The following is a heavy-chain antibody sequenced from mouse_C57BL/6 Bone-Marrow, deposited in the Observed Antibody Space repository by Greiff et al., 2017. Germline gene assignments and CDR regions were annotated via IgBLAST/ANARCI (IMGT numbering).Heavy chain of an antibody. D-gene: IGHD3-2*02. Sequence: VQLQQPGAELVMPGASVKLSCKASGYTFTSYWMHWVKQRPGQGLEWIGEIDPSDSYTNYNQKFKGKSTLTVDKSSSTAYMQLSSLTSEDSAVYYCARPLRQLRPYAMDYWGQGTSVTVSS. CDR1: GYTFTSYW. J-gene: IGHJ4*01. CDR3: ARPLRQLRPYAMDY. V-gene: IGHV1-69*01. CDR2: IDPSDSYT.